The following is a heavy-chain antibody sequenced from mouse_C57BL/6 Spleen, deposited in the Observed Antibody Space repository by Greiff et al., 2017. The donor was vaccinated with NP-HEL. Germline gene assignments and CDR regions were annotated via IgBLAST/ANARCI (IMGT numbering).Heavy chain of an antibody. D-gene: IGHD1-1*01. Sequence: VQLHQSGAELVKPGASVKLSCKASGYTFSEYTIHWVKQRSGQGLEWIGWFYPGSGSIKYNEKFKDKATLTADKSSSTVYMELSRLTSEDSAVYFCARHEEGRGYGSSYQYFDVWGTGTTVTVSS. V-gene: IGHV1-62-2*01. CDR3: ARHEEGRGYGSSYQYFDV. J-gene: IGHJ1*03. CDR1: GYTFSEYT. CDR2: FYPGSGSI.